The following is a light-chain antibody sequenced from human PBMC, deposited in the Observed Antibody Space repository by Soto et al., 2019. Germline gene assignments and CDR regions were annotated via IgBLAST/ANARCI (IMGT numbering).Light chain of an antibody. CDR3: QSYDSSLSVV. CDR2: VNS. Sequence: QSVLTQPHSGSGAPGQRVTISCTGSSSNIGAGYDVHWYQQLPGTAPKLLIYVNSNRPSGVPDRFSGSKSGTSASLAITGLQAEDEADYYCQSYDSSLSVVFGGGTKLTVL. V-gene: IGLV1-40*01. CDR1: SSNIGAGYD. J-gene: IGLJ2*01.